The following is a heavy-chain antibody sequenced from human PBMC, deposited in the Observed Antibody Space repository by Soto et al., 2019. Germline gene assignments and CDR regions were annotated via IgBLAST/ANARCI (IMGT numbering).Heavy chain of an antibody. Sequence: GGSLRLSCAASGFTFSSYGMHWVRQAPGKGLEWVAVIWYDGSNKYYADSVKGRFTISRDNSKNTLYLQMNSLRAEDTAVYYCASESLYSSGWQEYFQHWGQGT. CDR2: IWYDGSNK. CDR3: ASESLYSSGWQEYFQH. J-gene: IGHJ1*01. CDR1: GFTFSSYG. D-gene: IGHD6-19*01. V-gene: IGHV3-33*01.